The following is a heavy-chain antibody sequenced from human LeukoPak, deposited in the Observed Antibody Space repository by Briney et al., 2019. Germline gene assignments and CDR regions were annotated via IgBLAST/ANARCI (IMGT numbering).Heavy chain of an antibody. CDR3: ARDPGRFGSPNWFDP. Sequence: PSETLSLTCAVYGGSFSGYYWSWIRQPPGKGLEWIGEINHSGSTNYNPSLKSRVTISVDTSKNQFSLKLSSVTAADTAVYYCARDPGRFGSPNWFDPWGQGALVTVSS. V-gene: IGHV4-34*01. J-gene: IGHJ5*02. CDR1: GGSFSGYY. CDR2: INHSGST. D-gene: IGHD1-26*01.